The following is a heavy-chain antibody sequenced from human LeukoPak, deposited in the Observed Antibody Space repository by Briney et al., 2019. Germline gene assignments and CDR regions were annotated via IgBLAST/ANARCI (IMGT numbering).Heavy chain of an antibody. CDR1: GFTFSSYS. CDR3: ARTGGWSARRFFDY. D-gene: IGHD6-6*01. CDR2: ISSSSSYI. J-gene: IGHJ4*02. Sequence: GGSLRLSCAASGFTFSSYSMNWVRQAPGKGLEWVSSISSSSSYIYYADSVKGRFTISRDNAKNSLYLQMNSLRAEDTAVYYCARTGGWSARRFFDYWGQGTLVTVSS. V-gene: IGHV3-21*01.